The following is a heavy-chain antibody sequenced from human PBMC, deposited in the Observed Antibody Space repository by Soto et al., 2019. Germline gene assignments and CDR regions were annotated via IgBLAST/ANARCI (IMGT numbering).Heavy chain of an antibody. D-gene: IGHD2-2*02. V-gene: IGHV4-34*01. CDR1: GGSFSGYY. CDR3: ARGLRYCSSTSCYNYYYYYYMDV. J-gene: IGHJ6*03. Sequence: SETLSLTCAVYGGSFSGYYWSWIRQPPGKGLEWIGEINHSGSTNYNPSLKSRVTISVDTSKNQFSLKLSSVTAADTAVYYCARGLRYCSSTSCYNYYYYYYMDVWGKGPTVTVSS. CDR2: INHSGST.